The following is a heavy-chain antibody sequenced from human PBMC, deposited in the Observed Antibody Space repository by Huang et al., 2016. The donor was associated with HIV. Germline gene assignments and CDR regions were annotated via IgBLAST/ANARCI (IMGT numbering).Heavy chain of an antibody. CDR1: GGSIRSDNYY. D-gene: IGHD3-10*01. J-gene: IGHJ4*02. CDR2: IYYSGST. Sequence: QLQLQESGPGLVKPSETLSLTCTVSGGSIRSDNYYWGWIRQPPGKGLEWIGRIYYSGSTYDNPSRKRRVTITGDTSKKHFSLRMRSVTAADTAVYYCARLPGSITMIRGVITDPYWGQGTLVTVSS. V-gene: IGHV4-39*02. CDR3: ARLPGSITMIRGVITDPY.